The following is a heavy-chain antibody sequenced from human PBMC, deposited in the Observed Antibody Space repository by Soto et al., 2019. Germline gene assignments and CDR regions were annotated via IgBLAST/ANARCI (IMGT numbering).Heavy chain of an antibody. CDR3: ARVHPRAEYQLLLDGMDV. J-gene: IGHJ6*02. CDR2: TYYRSKWYN. CDR1: GDSVSSNSAA. V-gene: IGHV6-1*01. D-gene: IGHD2-2*01. Sequence: RSQTLSLTCAISGDSVSSNSAAWNWIRQSPSRGLEWLGRTYYRSKWYNDYAVSVKSRITINPDTSKNQFSLQLNSVTPEDTAVYYCARVHPRAEYQLLLDGMDVWGQGTTVTVSS.